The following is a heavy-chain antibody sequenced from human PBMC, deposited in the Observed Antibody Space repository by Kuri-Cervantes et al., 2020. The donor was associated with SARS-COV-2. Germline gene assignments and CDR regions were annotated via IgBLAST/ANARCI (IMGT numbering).Heavy chain of an antibody. V-gene: IGHV4-31*03. CDR3: ARDVVHTYGWRAFDY. J-gene: IGHJ4*02. Sequence: SETLSLTCTVSGGSISSGGYYWSWVRQHPGRGPEWIGYVYYNGNTFYSPSLKSRVTMSIDTSRNQFSLRLSSVTAADTAVYYCARDVVHTYGWRAFDYWGRGSLVTVSS. CDR1: GGSISSGGYY. CDR2: VYYNGNT. D-gene: IGHD5-18*01.